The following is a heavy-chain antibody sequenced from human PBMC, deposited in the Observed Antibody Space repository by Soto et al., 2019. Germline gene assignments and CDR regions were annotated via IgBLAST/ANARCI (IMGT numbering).Heavy chain of an antibody. D-gene: IGHD2-15*01. CDR2: IFPLTDIP. J-gene: IGHJ4*02. CDR3: ASGPLAVLNYFEP. Sequence: QVQLVQSGAEVKKPGSSVKVSCKASGGTFRNYPINWVRQAPGQGLEWMGSIFPLTDIPDYAQNFQARLTISAEKPTSTAYMELSSLTTDDTAMYVSASGPLAVLNYFEPWGQGTLVTVSS. V-gene: IGHV1-69*02. CDR1: GGTFRNYP.